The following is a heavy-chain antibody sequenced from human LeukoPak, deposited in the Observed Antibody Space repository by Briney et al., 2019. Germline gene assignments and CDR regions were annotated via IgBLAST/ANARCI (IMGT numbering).Heavy chain of an antibody. D-gene: IGHD2-2*01. Sequence: SETLSLTCTVSGGSISSGDYYWGWIRQPPGKGLEWIGSIYHSGSTYYNPSLKSRVTISVDTSKNQFSLKLSSVTAADTAVYYCARALGYCSSTSCLYYFDYWGQGTLVTVSS. J-gene: IGHJ4*02. V-gene: IGHV4-39*07. CDR2: IYHSGST. CDR3: ARALGYCSSTSCLYYFDY. CDR1: GGSISSGDYY.